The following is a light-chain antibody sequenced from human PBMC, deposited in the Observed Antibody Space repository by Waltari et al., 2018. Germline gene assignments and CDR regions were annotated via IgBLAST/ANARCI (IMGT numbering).Light chain of an antibody. V-gene: IGKV3-15*01. CDR2: GAS. CDR1: QSVSSN. J-gene: IGKJ1*01. Sequence: EIVITQSPATLSVSPGERATLSCRASQSVSSNLAWYQQNPGQAPRLLIYGASTRPTGIPARFSGSGSGTEFTLTISSLQSEDFALYYCHHYNNWLLWTFGQGTKVEIK. CDR3: HHYNNWLLWT.